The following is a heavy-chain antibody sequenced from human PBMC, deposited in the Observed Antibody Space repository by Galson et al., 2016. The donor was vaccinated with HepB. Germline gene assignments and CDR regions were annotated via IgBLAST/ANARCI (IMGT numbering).Heavy chain of an antibody. D-gene: IGHD1-26*01. CDR1: GFTFNNYG. J-gene: IGHJ6*01. CDR2: ISSDGSNV. CDR3: ARDGATAPEGYYYGMDV. Sequence: SLSLSCAATGFTFNNYGMPWVRQAPGKGLEWVAVISSDGSNVDHGDSVKGRFTISRDNSKNTLYLQMSRLRPEDTAVYYCARDGATAPEGYYYGMDVWGQGTTVTVSS. V-gene: IGHV3-30*03.